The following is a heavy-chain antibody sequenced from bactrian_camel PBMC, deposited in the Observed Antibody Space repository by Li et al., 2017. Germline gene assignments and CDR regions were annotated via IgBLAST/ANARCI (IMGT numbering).Heavy chain of an antibody. CDR2: INGDGGLT. CDR3: ATVIGSYCTRTYCPPGY. V-gene: IGHV3S42*01. D-gene: IGHD2*01. J-gene: IGHJ4*01. CDR1: GFTFSGSD. Sequence: VQLVESGGGLVQIGESLRLSCLASGFTFSGSDMKWVRHSPALGLEWVAGINGDGGLTNYAQSVNGRFTISRDNAKNTLYLQMNSLNTEDTAVYYCATVIGSYCTRTYCPPGYWGQGTQVTVS.